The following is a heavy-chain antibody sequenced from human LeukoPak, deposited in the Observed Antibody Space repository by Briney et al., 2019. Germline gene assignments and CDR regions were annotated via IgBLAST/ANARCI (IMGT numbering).Heavy chain of an antibody. CDR3: ALLAVASDFDY. J-gene: IGHJ4*02. Sequence: GGSLRLSCAVSGLPFSIYEMNWVRPAPGKGLEWGSNIGSSGAAIYYADSVRGRFTISRDNAKNSLYLQMNSLRAEDTAVYYCALLAVASDFDYWGQGALVTVSS. CDR2: IGSSGAAI. V-gene: IGHV3-48*03. D-gene: IGHD6-19*01. CDR1: GLPFSIYE.